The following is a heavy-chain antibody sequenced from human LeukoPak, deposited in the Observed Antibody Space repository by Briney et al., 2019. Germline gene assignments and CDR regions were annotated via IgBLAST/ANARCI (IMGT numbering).Heavy chain of an antibody. Sequence: PGGSLRLSCAASGFTFSRYAMHWVRQAPGKGLERVAVISYDGSNKYYADSVKGRFIISRDNSKNTLYLQMNSMRAEDTVDHYSARDGPWDVVVIWGKGTMVTVSS. D-gene: IGHD2-21*01. CDR1: GFTFSRYA. CDR2: ISYDGSNK. V-gene: IGHV3-30-3*01. CDR3: ARDGPWDVVVI. J-gene: IGHJ4*02.